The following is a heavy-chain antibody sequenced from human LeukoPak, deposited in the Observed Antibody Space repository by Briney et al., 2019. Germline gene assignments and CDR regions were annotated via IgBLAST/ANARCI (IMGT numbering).Heavy chain of an antibody. CDR3: ARRTTVTIPFGY. CDR1: GGSFSGYY. Sequence: PSETLSLTCAVYGGSFSGYYWSWIRQPPGKGLEWIGEINHSGSTNYNPSLKSRVTISVDKTKNQFSLKLSSVTAADTAVYYCARRTTVTIPFGYWGQGALVTVSS. CDR2: INHSGST. D-gene: IGHD4-11*01. J-gene: IGHJ4*02. V-gene: IGHV4-34*01.